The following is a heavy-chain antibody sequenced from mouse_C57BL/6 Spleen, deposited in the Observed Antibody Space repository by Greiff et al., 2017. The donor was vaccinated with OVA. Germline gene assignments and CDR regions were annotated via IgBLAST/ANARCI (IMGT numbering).Heavy chain of an antibody. D-gene: IGHD2-3*01. Sequence: QVQLQQSGPELVKPGASVKISCKASGYAFSSSWMNWVKQRPGKGLEWIGRIYPGDGDTNYNGKFKGKATLTADKSSSTAYMQLSSLTSEDSAVYFCARGYTYDGDLYAMDYWDQGTSVTVSS. V-gene: IGHV1-82*01. CDR1: GYAFSSSW. CDR3: ARGYTYDGDLYAMDY. CDR2: IYPGDGDT. J-gene: IGHJ4*01.